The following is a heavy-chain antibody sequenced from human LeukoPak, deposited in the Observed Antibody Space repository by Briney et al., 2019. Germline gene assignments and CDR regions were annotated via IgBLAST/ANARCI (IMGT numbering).Heavy chain of an antibody. CDR3: VTVRTDY. CDR2: IKHDGSEK. V-gene: IGHV3-7*04. J-gene: IGHJ4*02. Sequence: GGSLRLSCAASGFTFSSYWMHWVRQAPGKGLEWVANIKHDGSEKYYVDSVKGRFTISRDNAKNSMYLQMNSLRDEDTAVYYCVTVRTDYWGQGTLVTASS. D-gene: IGHD3-3*01. CDR1: GFTFSSYW.